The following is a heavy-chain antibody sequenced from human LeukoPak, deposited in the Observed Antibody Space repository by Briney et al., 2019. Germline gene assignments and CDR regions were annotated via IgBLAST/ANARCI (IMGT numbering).Heavy chain of an antibody. CDR3: AKEWTGYTNPYYFDY. CDR1: GFTFSTYA. V-gene: IGHV3-23*01. Sequence: GGSLRLSCAASGFTFSTYARSWVRQAPGKGLEWVSTISGSGANTYYADSVRGRFTISRDNSKNTLYLHMNSLRAEDTAVYYCAKEWTGYTNPYYFDYWGQGTLVTVSS. J-gene: IGHJ4*02. D-gene: IGHD3/OR15-3a*01. CDR2: ISGSGANT.